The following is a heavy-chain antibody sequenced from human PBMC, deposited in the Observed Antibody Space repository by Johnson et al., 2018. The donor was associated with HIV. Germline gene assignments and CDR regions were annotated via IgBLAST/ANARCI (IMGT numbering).Heavy chain of an antibody. J-gene: IGHJ3*02. CDR2: ISYDGSNK. V-gene: IGHV3-30-3*01. Sequence: QVQLVESGGGVVQPGRSLRLSCAASGFTFSSYAMHWVRQAPGKGLEWVAVISYDGSNKYYADSVKGRFTISRDNSKNTLYLQMNSLRGEDTAVYYCAREVDIRGNNWNYGPDAFDIWGQGTMVTVSS. D-gene: IGHD1-7*01. CDR3: AREVDIRGNNWNYGPDAFDI. CDR1: GFTFSSYA.